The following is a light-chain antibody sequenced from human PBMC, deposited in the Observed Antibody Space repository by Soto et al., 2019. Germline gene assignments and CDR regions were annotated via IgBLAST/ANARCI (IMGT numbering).Light chain of an antibody. J-gene: IGKJ1*01. V-gene: IGKV4-1*01. CDR1: QNNTNY. Sequence: DIVMTQSPDSLAVSLGERATINCKSSQNNTNYLAWYQQKTGQPPKLLIDWASTRASGVPDRFSGSGSGTDFTLTISSLQAEDVGIYYCQDYYSSWTFGQGTKVEIK. CDR2: WAS. CDR3: QDYYSSWT.